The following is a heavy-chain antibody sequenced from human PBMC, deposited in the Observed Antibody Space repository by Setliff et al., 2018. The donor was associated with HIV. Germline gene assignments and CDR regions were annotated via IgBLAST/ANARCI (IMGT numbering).Heavy chain of an antibody. CDR3: ARGYCSSTSCYGIYYFDN. CDR2: ISPKYGGT. CDR1: GYSFSDYY. J-gene: IGHJ4*02. V-gene: IGHV1-2*02. Sequence: ASVKVSCKASGYSFSDYYIHWVRQAPGHGSQWMGWISPKYGGTNYAQNFQGRVTMTRDTSISTAYMELSSLKSDDTAVYYCARGYCSSTSCYGIYYFDNWGQGTPVTVSS. D-gene: IGHD2-2*01.